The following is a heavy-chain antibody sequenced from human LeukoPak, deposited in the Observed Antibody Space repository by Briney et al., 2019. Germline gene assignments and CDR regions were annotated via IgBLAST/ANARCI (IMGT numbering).Heavy chain of an antibody. V-gene: IGHV4-30-4*01. D-gene: IGHD3-9*01. CDR3: AREGYFDGAFDI. CDR2: IYYSGST. CDR1: GGSISSGDYY. Sequence: AQTLSLTCTVSGGSISSGDYYWSWIRQPPGKGLEWIGCIYYSGSTYYNPSLKSRVTISVDTSKNQFSLKLSSVTAADTAVYYCAREGYFDGAFDIWGQGTMVTVSS. J-gene: IGHJ3*02.